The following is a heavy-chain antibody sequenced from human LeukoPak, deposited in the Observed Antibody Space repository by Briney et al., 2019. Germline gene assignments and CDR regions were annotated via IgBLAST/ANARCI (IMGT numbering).Heavy chain of an antibody. CDR1: GFTFSSYS. CDR2: ISSSSSYI. J-gene: IGHJ5*02. CDR3: ASFRGGYATMVRGVIGWFDP. Sequence: GGSLRLSCAASGFTFSSYSMNWVRQAPGKGLECVSAISSSSSYIYYADSVKARFTISRDNAKNSLYLQMHSLRAEDTAVYYCASFRGGYATMVRGVIGWFDPWGQGTLVTVSS. V-gene: IGHV3-21*01. D-gene: IGHD3-10*01.